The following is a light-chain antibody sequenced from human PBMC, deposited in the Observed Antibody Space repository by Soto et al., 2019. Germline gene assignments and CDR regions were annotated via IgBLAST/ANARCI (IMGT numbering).Light chain of an antibody. V-gene: IGLV1-36*01. CDR1: SSNIGSNT. Sequence: QSVLTQPPSVSDDPRQRVTISCSGSSSNIGSNTVNWYQQLPGKAPKLIIYYDDLRPSGVSDRFSGSKSGTSASLAISGLQSGDEADYYCAAWDDSLNGVIFGGGTKLTVL. CDR2: YDD. J-gene: IGLJ2*01. CDR3: AAWDDSLNGVI.